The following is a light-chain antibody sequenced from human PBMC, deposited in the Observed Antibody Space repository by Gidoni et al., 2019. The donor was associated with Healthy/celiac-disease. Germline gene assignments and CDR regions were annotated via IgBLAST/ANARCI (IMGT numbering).Light chain of an antibody. V-gene: IGKV3D-20*01. J-gene: IGKJ5*01. CDR1: QSVSSSY. Sequence: EIVLTKSPATMSLSPGERATLSCGASQSVSSSYLAWYQQKPGLAPRLLIYDSSSRATGIPDRFSGSVSGTDFTLTISRLEPEDFAVYYCQQYGSSPPGITFGQGTRLEIK. CDR2: DSS. CDR3: QQYGSSPPGIT.